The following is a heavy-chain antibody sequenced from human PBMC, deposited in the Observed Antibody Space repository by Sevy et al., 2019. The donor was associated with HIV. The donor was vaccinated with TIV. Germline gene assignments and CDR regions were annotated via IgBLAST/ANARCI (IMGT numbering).Heavy chain of an antibody. CDR1: GYTFTNYW. J-gene: IGHJ4*02. Sequence: GESLKISCQGSGYTFTNYWIGWVRQMPGKGLEWMGIIYPGDSATRYNPSFQGKVTVSADKSISTAYLQWSSLKASDTAIYCCARLAVPRLFDWGQGTLVTVSS. V-gene: IGHV5-51*01. D-gene: IGHD3-10*02. CDR2: IYPGDSAT. CDR3: ARLAVPRLFD.